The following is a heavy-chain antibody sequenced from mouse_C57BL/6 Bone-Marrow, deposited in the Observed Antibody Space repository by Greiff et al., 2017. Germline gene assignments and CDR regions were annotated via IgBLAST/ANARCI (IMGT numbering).Heavy chain of an antibody. CDR1: GYTFTSYW. CDR3: ASYYGSIYWYFDV. J-gene: IGHJ1*03. Sequence: VQLKQPGAELVKPGASVKLSCKASGYTFTSYWMQWVKQRPGQGLEWIGEIDPSDSYTNYNQKFKGQATLTVDTSSRTAYMQLSSLTSEDSAVYYCASYYGSIYWYFDVWGTGTTVTVSS. V-gene: IGHV1-50*01. CDR2: IDPSDSYT. D-gene: IGHD1-1*01.